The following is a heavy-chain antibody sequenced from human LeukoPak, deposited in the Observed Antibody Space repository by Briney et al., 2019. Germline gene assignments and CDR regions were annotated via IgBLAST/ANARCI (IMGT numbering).Heavy chain of an antibody. D-gene: IGHD2-15*01. J-gene: IGHJ3*02. CDR3: ATLGYCSGGSCYSYAFDI. CDR2: IIPIFGTA. CDR1: GGTFSSYA. Sequence: GASVKVSCKASGGTFSSYAISWVRQAPGQGLEWMGGIIPIFGTANYAQKFQGRVTITADESTSTAYMELSSLRSEDTAVYYCATLGYCSGGSCYSYAFDIWGQGTMVTVSS. V-gene: IGHV1-69*13.